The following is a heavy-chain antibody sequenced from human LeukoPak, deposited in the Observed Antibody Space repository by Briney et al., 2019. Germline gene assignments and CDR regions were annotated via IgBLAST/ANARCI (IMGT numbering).Heavy chain of an antibody. CDR1: GGTFSSYA. Sequence: SVNVSCKASGGTFSSYAISWVRQAPGQGLEWMGGIIPIFGTANYAQKFQGRVTITTDESTSTAYMELSSLRSEDTAVYYCARGLLTTRRQDFDYWGQGTLVTVSS. CDR2: IIPIFGTA. V-gene: IGHV1-69*05. J-gene: IGHJ4*02. D-gene: IGHD3-9*01. CDR3: ARGLLTTRRQDFDY.